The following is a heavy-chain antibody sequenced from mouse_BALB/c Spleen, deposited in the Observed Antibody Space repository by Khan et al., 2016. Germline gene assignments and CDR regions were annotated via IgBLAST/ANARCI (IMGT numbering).Heavy chain of an antibody. D-gene: IGHD2-1*01. J-gene: IGHJ4*01. CDR1: GYTFTDYA. CDR2: ISTYSGNT. CDR3: ARSHGNYYYYAVDY. Sequence: QVQLQQPGPELVRPGVSVKISCKGSGYTFTDYAMHWVKQSHAKSLEWIGVISTYSGNTNYNQKFKGKATMTVDKSSSTAYMELARVTSEESAICYCARSHGNYYYYAVDYWGQGTSVTVSS. V-gene: IGHV1S137*01.